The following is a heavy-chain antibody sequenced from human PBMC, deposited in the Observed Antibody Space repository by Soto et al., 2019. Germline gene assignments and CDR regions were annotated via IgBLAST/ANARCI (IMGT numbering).Heavy chain of an antibody. CDR3: AKDRDIVVVVAADDAFDI. Sequence: VQLLESGGGLVQPGGSLRLSCAASGFTFSSYAMSWVRQAPGKGLEWVSAISGSGGSTYYADSVKGRFTVSRDNSKNTLYLQMNGLRAEDTAVYYCAKDRDIVVVVAADDAFDIWGQGTKVTVSS. CDR1: GFTFSSYA. J-gene: IGHJ3*02. V-gene: IGHV3-23*01. CDR2: ISGSGGST. D-gene: IGHD2-15*01.